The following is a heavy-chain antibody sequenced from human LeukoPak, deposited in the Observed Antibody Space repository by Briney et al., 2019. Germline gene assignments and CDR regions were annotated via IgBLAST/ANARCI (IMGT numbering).Heavy chain of an antibody. Sequence: PSETLSLTCTVSGGSISSYYWSWIRQPPGEGLEWIGYIYYTGSTSYNPSLKSRVTISLDTSKNQFSLRLSSVTAADTAVYYCARAYGSGSPDWFDPWGQGTLVTVSS. D-gene: IGHD3-10*01. J-gene: IGHJ5*02. CDR3: ARAYGSGSPDWFDP. V-gene: IGHV4-59*08. CDR2: IYYTGST. CDR1: GGSISSYY.